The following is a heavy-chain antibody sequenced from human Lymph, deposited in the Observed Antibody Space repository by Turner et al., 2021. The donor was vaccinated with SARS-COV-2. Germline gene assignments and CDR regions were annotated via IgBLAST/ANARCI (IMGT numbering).Heavy chain of an antibody. J-gene: IGHJ4*02. D-gene: IGHD3-10*01. Sequence: QLQLQESGPGLVKPSETLSLTCTVSGGSISSSSHYWGWNRQPPGRGLEWIGHIYYRRSNYYNPSLKSRVTISVDTSKNQFSLKLSSVTAADTAVYYCARLVRRAEYYFDYWGQGTLVTVSS. CDR3: ARLVRRAEYYFDY. V-gene: IGHV4-39*01. CDR1: GGSISSSSHY. CDR2: IYYRRSN.